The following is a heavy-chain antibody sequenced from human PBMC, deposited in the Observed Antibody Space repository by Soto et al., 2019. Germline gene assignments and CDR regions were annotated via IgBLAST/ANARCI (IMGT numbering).Heavy chain of an antibody. CDR1: GFTFSSYA. V-gene: IGHV3-30-3*01. Sequence: VQLVESGGGVVQPGRSLRLSCAASGFTFSSYAMHWVRQAPGKGLEWVAVISYDGSNKYYADSVKGRFTISRDNSKNTLYLQMNSLRAEDTAVYYCARGLGTPPTPRYGMDVWGQGTTVTVSS. CDR2: ISYDGSNK. J-gene: IGHJ6*02. D-gene: IGHD2-15*01. CDR3: ARGLGTPPTPRYGMDV.